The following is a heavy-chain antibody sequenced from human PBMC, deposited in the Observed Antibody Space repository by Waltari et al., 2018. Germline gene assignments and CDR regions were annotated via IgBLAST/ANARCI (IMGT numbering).Heavy chain of an antibody. CDR2: ISGSGGST. D-gene: IGHD1-1*01. Sequence: EVQLVESGGGLVQPGGSLRLSCAASGFTFSSYAMSWVRQAPGKGLEGVSAISGSGGSTYYADAVKGRFTISRDNSKNTLYLQMNSLRAEDTAVYYCAKNLEPRLTSTPGYWGQGTLVTVSS. CDR1: GFTFSSYA. CDR3: AKNLEPRLTSTPGY. V-gene: IGHV3-23*04. J-gene: IGHJ4*02.